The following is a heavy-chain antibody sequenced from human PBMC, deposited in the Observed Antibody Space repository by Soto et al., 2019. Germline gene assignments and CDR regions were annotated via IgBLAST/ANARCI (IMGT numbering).Heavy chain of an antibody. CDR1: GGSISSGGYY. CDR3: AREALRGWFDP. Sequence: ASETLSLTCTVSGGSISSGGYYWSWIRQHPGKGLEWIGYIYYSGSTYYNPSLKSRVTISVDTSKNQFSLKLSSVTAADTAVYYCAREALRGWFDPWGQGTLVTVSS. J-gene: IGHJ5*02. D-gene: IGHD5-12*01. CDR2: IYYSGST. V-gene: IGHV4-31*03.